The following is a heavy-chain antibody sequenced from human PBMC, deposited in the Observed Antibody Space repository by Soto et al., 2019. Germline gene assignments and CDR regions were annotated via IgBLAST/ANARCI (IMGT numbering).Heavy chain of an antibody. V-gene: IGHV3-43*01. J-gene: IGHJ4*02. Sequence: EVQLVESGGVVVQPGGSLRLSCAASGFTFDDYTMHWVRQAPGKGLEWVSLISWDGGSTYYADSVKGRFTISRDNSKNSLYLQMNSLRTEDTAXXXXXXXXAXAXTNYYFDYWGQGTLVTVSS. CDR3: XXXXAXAXTNYYFDY. D-gene: IGHD1-1*01. CDR2: ISWDGGST. CDR1: GFTFDDYT.